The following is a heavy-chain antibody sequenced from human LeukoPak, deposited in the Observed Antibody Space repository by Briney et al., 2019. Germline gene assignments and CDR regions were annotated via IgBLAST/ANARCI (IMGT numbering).Heavy chain of an antibody. CDR2: IYQSGST. Sequence: PSETLSLTCTVSGGSINSGGYHWSWIRQPPGKGLEWIGFIYQSGSTYHNPSLKSRVTISVDRSKNQFSLKMSSVTAADTAVYFCAKFDSSGYYVDHWGQGTLVTVSS. CDR3: AKFDSSGYYVDH. V-gene: IGHV4-30-2*01. D-gene: IGHD3-22*01. CDR1: GGSINSGGYH. J-gene: IGHJ4*02.